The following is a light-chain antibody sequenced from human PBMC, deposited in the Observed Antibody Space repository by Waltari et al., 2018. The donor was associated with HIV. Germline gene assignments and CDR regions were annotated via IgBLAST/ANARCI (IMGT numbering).Light chain of an antibody. Sequence: SYEVTQPHSVAVSPGQTASITCSGSALVDKFTCWYQQKPGQYPLLVIYQDNKRPSGIPGRFSGSSSGHTATLTISGTLPMDEADYYCQAWGSTTAGVFGRGTKLTVL. CDR2: QDN. J-gene: IGLJ2*01. CDR3: QAWGSTTAGV. V-gene: IGLV3-1*01. CDR1: ALVDKF.